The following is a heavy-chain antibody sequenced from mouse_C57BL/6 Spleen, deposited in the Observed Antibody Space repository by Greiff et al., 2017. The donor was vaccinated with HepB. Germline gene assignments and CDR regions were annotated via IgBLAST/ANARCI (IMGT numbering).Heavy chain of an antibody. Sequence: QVQLQQSGPELVKPGASVKISCKASRYAFRSSWMNWVKQRLGKGLEWIGRTYPGDGDTNYNGKFKGKATLTADKSSSTAYMQLSSLTSEDYAVYVCARCATLYYGSSYWYLDVWGTGTTVAVTS. J-gene: IGHJ1*03. CDR2: TYPGDGDT. CDR1: RYAFRSSW. D-gene: IGHD1-1*01. CDR3: ARCATLYYGSSYWYLDV. V-gene: IGHV1-82*01.